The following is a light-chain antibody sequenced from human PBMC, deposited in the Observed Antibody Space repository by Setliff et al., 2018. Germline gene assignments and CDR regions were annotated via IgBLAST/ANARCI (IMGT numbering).Light chain of an antibody. CDR2: EVS. V-gene: IGLV2-8*01. J-gene: IGLJ2*01. CDR1: SNDVGAYNF. CDR3: SSFGGNNNLL. Sequence: QSVLTQSPSASGSPGQSVTISCTGTSNDVGAYNFVSWYQQYPGNPPKLIIYEVSKRPSGVPDRFFGSKSGNTASLTVSGLQAEDEADYFCSSFGGNNNLLFGGGTKGTVL.